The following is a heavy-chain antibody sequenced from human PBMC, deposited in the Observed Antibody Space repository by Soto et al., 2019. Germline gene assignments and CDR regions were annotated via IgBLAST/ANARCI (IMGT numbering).Heavy chain of an antibody. V-gene: IGHV1-69*13. CDR1: GGTFSSYA. CDR2: IIPIFGTA. D-gene: IGHD3-22*01. CDR3: ASPSSRRNYYDSSGHLDY. Sequence: SVKVSCKASGGTFSSYAISWVRQAPGQGLEWMGGIIPIFGTANYAQKFQGRVTITADESTSTAYMELSSLRSEDTAVYYCASPSSRRNYYDSSGHLDYWGQGTLVTVS. J-gene: IGHJ4*02.